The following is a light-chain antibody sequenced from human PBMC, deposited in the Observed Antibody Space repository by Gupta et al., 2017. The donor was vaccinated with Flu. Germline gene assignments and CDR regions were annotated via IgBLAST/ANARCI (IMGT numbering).Light chain of an antibody. V-gene: IGKV4-1*01. CDR1: QSVLFSANNKNY. CDR3: QQYYSSLYT. CDR2: WAS. J-gene: IGKJ2*01. Sequence: DIVMTQSPVSLAVSLGETATINCKSSQSVLFSANNKNYLAWYQQRPGQPPKLLISWASTRESGVPDRFSGGGSGTDFTLTISSLQAEDVAVYYCQQYYSSLYTFGQGTKLEIK.